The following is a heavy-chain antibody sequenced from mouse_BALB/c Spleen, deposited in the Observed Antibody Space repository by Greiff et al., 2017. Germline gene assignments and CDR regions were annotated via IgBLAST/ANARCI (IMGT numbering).Heavy chain of an antibody. J-gene: IGHJ4*01. Sequence: QVQLKESAAELARPGASVKMSCKASGYTFTSYTMHWVKQRPGQGLEWIGYINPSSGYTEYNQKFKDKTTLTADKSSSTAYMQLSSLTSEDSAVYYCARDGYGYYAMDYWGQGTSVTVSS. CDR3: ARDGYGYYAMDY. CDR2: INPSSGYT. V-gene: IGHV1-4*02. CDR1: GYTFTSYT. D-gene: IGHD2-2*01.